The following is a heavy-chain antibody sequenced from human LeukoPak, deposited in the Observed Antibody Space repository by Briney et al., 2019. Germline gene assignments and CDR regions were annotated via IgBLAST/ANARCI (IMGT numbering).Heavy chain of an antibody. CDR1: VFTFSIYA. Sequence: GGSLRLSCAPSVFTFSIYAMSWVRQAPGKGLEWGSTISTSGGSTFYADSVKGRFTISRDNSKNTLYLQMNSLRAEDTAVYYCAKSGYYWGQGTLVTVSS. CDR2: ISTSGGST. J-gene: IGHJ4*02. CDR3: AKSGYY. D-gene: IGHD3-10*01. V-gene: IGHV3-23*01.